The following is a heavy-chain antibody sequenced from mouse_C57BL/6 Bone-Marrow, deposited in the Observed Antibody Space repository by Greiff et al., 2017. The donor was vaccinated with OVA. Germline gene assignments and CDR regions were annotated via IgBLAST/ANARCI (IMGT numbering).Heavy chain of an antibody. CDR3: ARERITVVAPYYAMDY. J-gene: IGHJ4*01. V-gene: IGHV1-50*01. CDR1: GYTFTSYW. CDR2: IDPSDSYT. Sequence: QVQLQQPGAELVKPGASVKLSCKASGYTFTSYWMQWVKQRPGQGLEWIGEIDPSDSYTNYKQKIKGKATLTVATSSSTAYMQLSRLTSEDSAVYYCARERITVVAPYYAMDYWGQGTSVTVSS. D-gene: IGHD1-1*01.